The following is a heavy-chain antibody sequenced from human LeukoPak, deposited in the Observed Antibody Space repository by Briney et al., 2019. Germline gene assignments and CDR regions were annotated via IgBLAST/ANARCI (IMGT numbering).Heavy chain of an antibody. Sequence: GGSLRLSCAASAFTFNTYAMNWVRQAPGKGLEWVSGISGSGGRIYYADSVKGRFTISRDNSNNTLYLQMNSLRAEDTAIYYCAKDSRIVVPSRYGMDVWGHGTTVSVSS. CDR3: AKDSRIVVPSRYGMDV. CDR2: ISGSGGRI. D-gene: IGHD3-22*01. J-gene: IGHJ6*02. CDR1: AFTFNTYA. V-gene: IGHV3-23*01.